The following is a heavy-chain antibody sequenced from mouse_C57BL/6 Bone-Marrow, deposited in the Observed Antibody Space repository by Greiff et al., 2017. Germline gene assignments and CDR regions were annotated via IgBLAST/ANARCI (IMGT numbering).Heavy chain of an antibody. V-gene: IGHV1-81*01. CDR3: ARSTNYFDY. CDR2: IYPRSGNT. Sequence: QVQLKESGAELARPGASVKLSCKASGYTFTSSGISWVKQRTGQGLEWIGEIYPRSGNTYYNEKFKGKATLTADKSSSTAYMELRSLTSEYSAVYFCARSTNYFDYWGQGTTRTVSS. J-gene: IGHJ2*01. CDR1: GYTFTSSG.